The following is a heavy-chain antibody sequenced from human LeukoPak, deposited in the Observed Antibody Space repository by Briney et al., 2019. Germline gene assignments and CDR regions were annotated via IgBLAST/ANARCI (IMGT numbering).Heavy chain of an antibody. CDR2: IGGDGGSA. V-gene: IGHV3-43*02. Sequence: SGGSLRLSCAASGFTFDDYAMHWVRQAPGKGLVWVSLIGGDGGSAYYADSVRGRFTISRDNSKNSLYLQMNSLRTEDTALYYCAKERSDYYDSSGYGDYFDYWGQGTLVTVSS. CDR1: GFTFDDYA. D-gene: IGHD3-22*01. J-gene: IGHJ4*02. CDR3: AKERSDYYDSSGYGDYFDY.